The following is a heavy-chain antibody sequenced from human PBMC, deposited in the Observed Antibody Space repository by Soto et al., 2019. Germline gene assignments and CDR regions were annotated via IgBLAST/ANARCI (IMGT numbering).Heavy chain of an antibody. CDR2: INAGNGNT. D-gene: IGHD6-13*01. CDR3: ARDEVPDSSSWYYFDY. CDR1: GYTFTSYA. V-gene: IGHV1-3*01. J-gene: IGHJ4*02. Sequence: ASVKVSCKASGYTFTSYAMHWVRQAPGQRLEWMGWINAGNGNTKYSQKFQGRVTITRDTSASTAYMELSSLRSEDTAVYYCARDEVPDSSSWYYFDYWGQGTLVTVSS.